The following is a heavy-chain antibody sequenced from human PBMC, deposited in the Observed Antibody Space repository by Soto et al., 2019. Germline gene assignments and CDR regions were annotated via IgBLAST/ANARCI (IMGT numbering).Heavy chain of an antibody. CDR3: ARGSAARYKWFDS. Sequence: QVHLQESGPGLVKPSETLSLTCTVSGGSVSSNSYCWSWIRQPPEKGLDWIGYVYYSGSTNYNPSLERRVTVSVDTSKNQFDRELSSVTAADMAVYYCARGSAARYKWFDSWGQGMVVSVS. CDR1: GGSVSSNSYC. CDR2: VYYSGST. J-gene: IGHJ5*01. V-gene: IGHV4-61*01. D-gene: IGHD6-6*01.